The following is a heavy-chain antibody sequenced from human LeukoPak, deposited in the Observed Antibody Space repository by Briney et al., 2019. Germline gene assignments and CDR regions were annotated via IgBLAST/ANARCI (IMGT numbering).Heavy chain of an antibody. CDR2: IYYSGST. CDR3: ARVSPAAFYWFDP. J-gene: IGHJ5*02. V-gene: IGHV4-31*03. CDR1: GGSISSGGYY. Sequence: SETLSLTCTVSGGSISSGGYYWSWIRQHPGKGLEWIGYIYYSGSTYYNPSLKSRVTISVDTSKNQFSLKLSSVTAADTAVYYCARVSPAAFYWFDPWGQGTLATVSS. D-gene: IGHD2-2*01.